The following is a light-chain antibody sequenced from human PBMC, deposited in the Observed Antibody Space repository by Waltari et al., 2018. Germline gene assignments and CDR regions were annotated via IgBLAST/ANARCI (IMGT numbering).Light chain of an antibody. J-gene: IGKJ4*01. V-gene: IGKV2-30*02. CDR2: KVS. CDR1: QSLVHSDGDNY. Sequence: DNVMTQSPLSLPVTVGQPASVSCRYSQSLVHSDGDNYLDWFQQRPGQSPRRLIYKVSMRDSGVPDRFSDSGSGTDFTLKISRVEAEDVGVYYCMQTTHRPLTFGRGTKLEIK. CDR3: MQTTHRPLT.